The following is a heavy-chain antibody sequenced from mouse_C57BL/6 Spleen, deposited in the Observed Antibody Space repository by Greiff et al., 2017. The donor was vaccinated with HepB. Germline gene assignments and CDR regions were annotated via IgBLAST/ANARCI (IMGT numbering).Heavy chain of an antibody. Sequence: QVQLQQPGAELVRPGSSVKLSCKASGYTFTSYWMDWVKQRPGQGLEWIGNIYPSDSETHYNQKFKDKATLTVDKSSSTAYLQLSSLTSEDSAVYYFARGLGDYDGYAMDYWGQGTSVTVSS. J-gene: IGHJ4*01. CDR1: GYTFTSYW. CDR2: IYPSDSET. CDR3: ARGLGDYDGYAMDY. V-gene: IGHV1-61*01. D-gene: IGHD2-4*01.